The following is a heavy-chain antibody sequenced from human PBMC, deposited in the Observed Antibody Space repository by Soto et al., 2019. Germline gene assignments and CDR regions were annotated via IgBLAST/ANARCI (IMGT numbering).Heavy chain of an antibody. CDR2: IYSSGST. Sequence: SETLPLTGTLSGGTADTYYWSWIRPPPGEGLEWIGYIYSSGSTTYNPSLKSRVTISVDSSNNQFSLNLSSVTAADTAVYYCARGFFVVVFASSCDHYYGMAVSAQG. V-gene: IGHV4-59*02. J-gene: IGHJ6*02. CDR1: GGTADTYY. D-gene: IGHD3-22*01. CDR3: ARGFFVVVFASSCDHYYGMAV.